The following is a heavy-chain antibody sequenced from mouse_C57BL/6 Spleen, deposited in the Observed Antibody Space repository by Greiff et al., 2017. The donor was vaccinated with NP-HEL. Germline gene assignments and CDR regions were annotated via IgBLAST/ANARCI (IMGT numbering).Heavy chain of an antibody. V-gene: IGHV1-7*01. J-gene: IGHJ1*03. CDR1: GYTFTSYW. CDR2: INPSSGYT. Sequence: VQLQQSGAELAKPGASVKLSCKASGYTFTSYWMHWVKQRPGQGLEWIGYINPSSGYTKYNQKFKDKAPLTADKSSSTAYMQLSSLTYEDSAVYYCARSDYYGSRIWYFDVWGTGTTVTVSS. CDR3: ARSDYYGSRIWYFDV. D-gene: IGHD1-1*01.